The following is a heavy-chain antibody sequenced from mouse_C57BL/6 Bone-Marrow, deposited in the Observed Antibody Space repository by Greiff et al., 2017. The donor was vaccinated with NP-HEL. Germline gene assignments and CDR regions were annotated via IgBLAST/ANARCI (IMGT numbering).Heavy chain of an antibody. D-gene: IGHD1-1*01. CDR3: ARLGHSVIYYYGSSYAWFAY. J-gene: IGHJ3*01. Sequence: EVQLQQSGPELVKPGASVKIPCKASGYTFTDYNMDWVKQSHGKSLEWIGDINPNNGGTIYNQKFKGKATLTVDKSSSTAYMELRSLTSEDTAVYYCARLGHSVIYYYGSSYAWFAYWGQGTLVTVSA. CDR2: INPNNGGT. CDR1: GYTFTDYN. V-gene: IGHV1-18*01.